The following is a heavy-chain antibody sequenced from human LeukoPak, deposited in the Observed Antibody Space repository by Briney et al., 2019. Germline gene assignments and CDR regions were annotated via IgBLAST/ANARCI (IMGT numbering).Heavy chain of an antibody. V-gene: IGHV4-38-2*02. Sequence: PSETLSLTCTVSGYSLSSGFFCDWIRQSPGKGLEWMGSFSHRGGSYHNPSLKSRVTISVDTSKNQFSLKLLSVTAADTAVYYCARAQDFSDSSGPNYLDFWGQGILVTVSS. J-gene: IGHJ4*02. CDR1: GYSLSSGFF. CDR2: FSHRGGS. CDR3: ARAQDFSDSSGPNYLDF. D-gene: IGHD3-22*01.